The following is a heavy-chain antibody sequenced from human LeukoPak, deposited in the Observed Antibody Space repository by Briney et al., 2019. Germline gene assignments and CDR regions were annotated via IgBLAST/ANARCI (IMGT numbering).Heavy chain of an antibody. CDR1: GGSISSYY. V-gene: IGHV4-30-4*08. CDR3: ARAYTYYDFWSGFQPQQFDY. CDR2: IYYSGST. Sequence: PTETLSLTCTVSGGSISSYYWSWIRQPPGKGLEWIGYIYYSGSTYYNPSLKSRVTISVDTSKNQFSLKLSSVTAADTAVYYCARAYTYYDFWSGFQPQQFDYWGQGTLVTVSS. J-gene: IGHJ4*02. D-gene: IGHD3-3*01.